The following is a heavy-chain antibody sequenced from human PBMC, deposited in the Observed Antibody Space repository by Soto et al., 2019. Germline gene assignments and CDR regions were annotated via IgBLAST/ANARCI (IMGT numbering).Heavy chain of an antibody. V-gene: IGHV1-69*06. CDR2: IVPNVGTV. CDR3: ARRDTSGFLRYFDN. J-gene: IGHJ4*02. Sequence: ASVKVSFKSSGGTFSSFINYPINCVRQGPGQGLEWMGGIVPNVGTVNYAQKFRGKVTITADKSTGTAYMELSSLRSEDTALYYCARRDTSGFLRYFDNWGQGTQVTVSS. D-gene: IGHD3-3*01. CDR1: GGTFSSFINYP.